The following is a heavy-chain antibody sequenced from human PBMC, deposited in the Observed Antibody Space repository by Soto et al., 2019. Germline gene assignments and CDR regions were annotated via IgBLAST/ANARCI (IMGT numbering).Heavy chain of an antibody. CDR1: GYSFTSYW. D-gene: IGHD1-1*01. CDR3: ARRGELVGHYSNYYYYGMDV. V-gene: IGHV5-10-1*01. J-gene: IGHJ6*02. CDR2: IDPSDSYT. Sequence: PGESLKISCKGSGYSFTSYWISWVRQMPGKGLEWMGRIDPSDSYTNYSPSFQGHVTISADKSISTAYLQWSSLKASDTAMYYCARRGELVGHYSNYYYYGMDVWGQGTTVTVSS.